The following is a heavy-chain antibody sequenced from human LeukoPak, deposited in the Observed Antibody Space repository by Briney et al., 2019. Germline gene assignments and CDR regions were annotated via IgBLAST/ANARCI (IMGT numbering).Heavy chain of an antibody. CDR1: LVSISNYY. CDR2: LYIGRDT. D-gene: IGHD3-22*01. CDR3: AREARVFIGDGYFLDS. V-gene: IGHV4-4*07. Sequence: SETLSLTCTASLVSISNYYWSWIRQPAGKGLEWIGRLYIGRDTDYNPSLKSRVTMSADTSISQFSLRLTSVTAADTAVYYCAREARVFIGDGYFLDSWGPGTLITVSS. J-gene: IGHJ4*02.